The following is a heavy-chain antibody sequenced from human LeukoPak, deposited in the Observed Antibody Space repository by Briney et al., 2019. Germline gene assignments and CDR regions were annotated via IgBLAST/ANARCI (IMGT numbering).Heavy chain of an antibody. CDR1: GGSVSRSSYY. J-gene: IGHJ4*02. Sequence: SETLSLTCTVSGGSVSRSSYYWGWIRQPPGQGLEWIGEIHLSGRTNYNPSLNSRVTLALDTSKNHLSLSLTSVTAADTAVYYCSRENGAFSPFGYWGQGTLVTVPS. D-gene: IGHD2-8*01. CDR3: SRENGAFSPFGY. CDR2: IHLSGRT. V-gene: IGHV4-39*07.